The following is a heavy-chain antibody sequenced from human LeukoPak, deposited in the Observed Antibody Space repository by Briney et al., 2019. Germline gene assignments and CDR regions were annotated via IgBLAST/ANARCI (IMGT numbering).Heavy chain of an antibody. CDR3: ARGILSGPPLDAFDF. Sequence: GGSLRLSCVASGFTFSNYQMNWVRQAPGKGLEWVSYIAKTGTTFFYADSVKGRFTISRDNVKNLLYLQMNSLRAEDTAVYYCARGILSGPPLDAFDFWGQGTMVTVSS. CDR2: IAKTGTTF. J-gene: IGHJ3*01. CDR1: GFTFSNYQ. V-gene: IGHV3-48*03.